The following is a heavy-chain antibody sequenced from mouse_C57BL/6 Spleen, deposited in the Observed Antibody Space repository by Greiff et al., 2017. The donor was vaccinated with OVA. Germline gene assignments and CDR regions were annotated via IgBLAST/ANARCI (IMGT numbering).Heavy chain of an antibody. CDR2: ILPGSGST. V-gene: IGHV1-9*01. CDR1: GYTFTGYW. J-gene: IGHJ3*01. D-gene: IGHD2-4*01. CDR3: GRSRYDSFAY. Sequence: QVQLQQSGAELMKPGASVKLSCKASGYTFTGYWIAWVKQRPGHGLEWIGEILPGSGSTNYNEKFKGKATFTADTSSNPAYMQLRRLTTEDSAVYYCGRSRYDSFAYWGQGTLVTVSA.